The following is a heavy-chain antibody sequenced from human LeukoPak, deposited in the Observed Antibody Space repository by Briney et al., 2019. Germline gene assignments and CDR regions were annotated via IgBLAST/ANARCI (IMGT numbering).Heavy chain of an antibody. Sequence: GGSLRLSCAASGFTFSSYAMTWVRQAPGKGLEWVSAISGSGGSTYYVDSVKGRFTISRDNSKNTLFLQMNSLRAEDTAVYYCAKRRGLELLYYYYMDVWGKGTTVTVSS. D-gene: IGHD1-7*01. CDR3: AKRRGLELLYYYYMDV. J-gene: IGHJ6*03. CDR1: GFTFSSYA. CDR2: ISGSGGST. V-gene: IGHV3-23*01.